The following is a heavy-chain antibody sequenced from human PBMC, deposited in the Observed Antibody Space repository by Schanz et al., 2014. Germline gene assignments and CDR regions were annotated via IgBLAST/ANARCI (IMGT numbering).Heavy chain of an antibody. CDR2: ISWNGAGI. Sequence: EVQLVESGGDLVQPGRSLRLSCAASGFTFDEYGMHWVRQAPGKGLEWVSGISWNGAGIGYADSVKGRFTISRDNAKNSLYLQMNSVTAEDTALYYCAKDIRIRLFFQFDSWGQGTLVTVSS. CDR1: GFTFDEYG. D-gene: IGHD3-3*01. CDR3: AKDIRIRLFFQFDS. V-gene: IGHV3-9*01. J-gene: IGHJ4*02.